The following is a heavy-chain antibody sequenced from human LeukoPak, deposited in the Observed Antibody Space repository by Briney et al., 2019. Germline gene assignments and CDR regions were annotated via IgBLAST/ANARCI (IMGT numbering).Heavy chain of an antibody. Sequence: ASVKVSCKASGYTFTSYDINWVRQATGQGLEWMGWMNPNSGNTGYAQKFQGRVTMTRNTSISTAYMELSSLRSEDTAVYYCARNSITMVRGVITWFDPWGQGTLVTVSS. J-gene: IGHJ5*02. CDR3: ARNSITMVRGVITWFDP. CDR1: GYTFTSYD. CDR2: MNPNSGNT. D-gene: IGHD3-10*01. V-gene: IGHV1-8*01.